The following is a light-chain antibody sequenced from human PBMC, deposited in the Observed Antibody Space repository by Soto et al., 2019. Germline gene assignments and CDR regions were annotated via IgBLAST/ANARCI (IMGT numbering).Light chain of an antibody. CDR1: SSDIGDYNY. Sequence: QSVLTHPPSASGSPGQSVTFSCTGTSSDIGDYNYVSWYQQHPGKAPKLMISDVSKRPSGVPDRFSGSKSGNPASLTISGIQPEDEADYYCCSYAGDLALFGGGTKVTVL. V-gene: IGLV2-8*01. J-gene: IGLJ2*01. CDR2: DVS. CDR3: CSYAGDLAL.